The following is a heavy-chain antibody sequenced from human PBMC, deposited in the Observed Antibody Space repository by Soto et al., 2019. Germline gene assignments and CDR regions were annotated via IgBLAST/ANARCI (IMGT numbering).Heavy chain of an antibody. CDR1: GFTFSSYA. J-gene: IGHJ4*02. V-gene: IGHV3-23*01. Sequence: EVQLLESGGNLVQPGGSLRLSCAASGFTFSSYAMSWVRQAPGKGLEWVSAISGSGGSKYYADFVKGRFTISRDSSKNTMYVQMNSLSADDTAVYYCAKERYAVAGTSIDYWGQGNLVSVSS. CDR3: AKERYAVAGTSIDY. D-gene: IGHD6-19*01. CDR2: ISGSGGSK.